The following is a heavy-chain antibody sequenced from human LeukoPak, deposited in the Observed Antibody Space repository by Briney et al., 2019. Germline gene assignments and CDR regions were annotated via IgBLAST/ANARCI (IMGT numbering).Heavy chain of an antibody. D-gene: IGHD6-13*01. CDR3: ARDGRAAANYYFDY. Sequence: SETLSLTCTVSGGSISSSSHYWGWIRQPPGKGLEWIGSIYYSGDTYYNPSLKSRVTTSVDTSKSQFSLRLSSVTAADTAVYYCARDGRAAANYYFDYWGQGTLVTVSS. V-gene: IGHV4-39*02. CDR1: GGSISSSSHY. J-gene: IGHJ4*02. CDR2: IYYSGDT.